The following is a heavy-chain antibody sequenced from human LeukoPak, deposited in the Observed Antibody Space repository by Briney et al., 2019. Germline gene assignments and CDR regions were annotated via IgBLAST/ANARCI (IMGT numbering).Heavy chain of an antibody. CDR1: GFTFRSYA. D-gene: IGHD3-22*01. CDR3: AKYTLIVESSVLDY. Sequence: HAGGSLRLSCAASGFTFRSYAMGWVRQAPGKGLEWVSSISATGGSTYYADSVKGRFTISRDNSKNTLYLRMNSLRAEDTAAYYCAKYTLIVESSVLDYWGQGTLVTVSS. V-gene: IGHV3-23*01. CDR2: ISATGGST. J-gene: IGHJ4*02.